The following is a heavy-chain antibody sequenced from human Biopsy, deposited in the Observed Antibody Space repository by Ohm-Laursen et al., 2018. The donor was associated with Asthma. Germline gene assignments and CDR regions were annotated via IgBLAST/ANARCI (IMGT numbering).Heavy chain of an antibody. D-gene: IGHD2-15*01. J-gene: IGHJ4*02. CDR2: INGDGSQK. CDR3: ARFVQAEEGVF. Sequence: LSLTCTVSGGSMSSSSYYWGWIRQTPGKGLEWVATINGDGSQKSYVDSVTGRFTISRDNSKNSLHLEMNSLRAEDTAVYFCARFVQAEEGVFWGQGARVTVSS. CDR1: GGSMSSSSYY. V-gene: IGHV3-7*01.